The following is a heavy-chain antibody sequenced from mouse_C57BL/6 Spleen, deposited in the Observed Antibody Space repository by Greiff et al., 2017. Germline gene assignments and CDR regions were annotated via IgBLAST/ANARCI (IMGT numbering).Heavy chain of an antibody. V-gene: IGHV5-16*01. Sequence: EVKVVESEGGLVQPGSSMKLSCTASGFTFSDYYMAWVRQVPEKGLEWVANINYDGSSTYYLDSLKSRFIISRDNAKNILYLQMSSLKSEDTATYYCAREGTTVVAPDYWGQGTSVTVSS. CDR1: GFTFSDYY. J-gene: IGHJ4*01. CDR2: INYDGSST. D-gene: IGHD1-1*01. CDR3: AREGTTVVAPDY.